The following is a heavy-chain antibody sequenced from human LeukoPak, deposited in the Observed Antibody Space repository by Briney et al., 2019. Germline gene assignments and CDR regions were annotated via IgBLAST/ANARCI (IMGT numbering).Heavy chain of an antibody. Sequence: GGSLRLSCVASGFTFSTSLMTWVRRAPGKGLEWVSAISGSGGNTYYTDSVKGRFTISRDNSKNTLYLQMNNLRAEDTALYHCAKGGHFDFWGQGALVTVSS. J-gene: IGHJ4*02. V-gene: IGHV3-23*01. CDR2: ISGSGGNT. CDR1: GFTFSTSL. D-gene: IGHD6-25*01. CDR3: AKGGHFDF.